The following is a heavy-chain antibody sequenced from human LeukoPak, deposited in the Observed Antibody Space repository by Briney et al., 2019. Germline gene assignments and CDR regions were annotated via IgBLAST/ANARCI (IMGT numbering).Heavy chain of an antibody. V-gene: IGHV3-48*02. D-gene: IGHD6-19*01. J-gene: IGHJ2*01. CDR3: ARVLEGSSGQHWYFDL. CDR1: GFLFSGYD. Sequence: GGSLRLSCAASGFLFSGYDMSWVRQAPGKGLEWVSYIASSSTTLYYADSVKGRFTISRDNAKNSLYLQMSSLRDEDTAVYYCARVLEGSSGQHWYFDLWGRGTLVTVSS. CDR2: IASSSTTL.